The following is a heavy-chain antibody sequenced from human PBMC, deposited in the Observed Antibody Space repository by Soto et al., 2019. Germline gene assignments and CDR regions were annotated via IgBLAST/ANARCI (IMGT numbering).Heavy chain of an antibody. Sequence: GGSLRLSCAASGFTFSSYAMHWVRQAPGKGLEWVAVISHDGSNKYYADSVKGRFTISRDNSKNTLYLQMNSLRAEDTAVYYCARGEGWELLTDDEYGAFDIWGQGTMVTVSS. CDR2: ISHDGSNK. D-gene: IGHD1-26*01. CDR3: ARGEGWELLTDDEYGAFDI. CDR1: GFTFSSYA. J-gene: IGHJ3*02. V-gene: IGHV3-30-3*01.